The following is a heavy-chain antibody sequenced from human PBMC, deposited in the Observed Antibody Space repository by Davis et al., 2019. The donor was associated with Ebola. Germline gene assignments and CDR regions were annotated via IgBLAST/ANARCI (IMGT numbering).Heavy chain of an antibody. CDR2: ISPNSGGT. D-gene: IGHD6-19*01. J-gene: IGHJ4*02. CDR3: ARGRYGWYYFDY. V-gene: IGHV1-2*06. Sequence: AASVKVSCKASGYTFTGYYIHWVRQAPGQGLEWMGRISPNSGGTNYAQKFQGRVTMTRDTSISTAYMELSRLTSDDTAVYYCARGRYGWYYFDYWGQGTLVTVSS. CDR1: GYTFTGYY.